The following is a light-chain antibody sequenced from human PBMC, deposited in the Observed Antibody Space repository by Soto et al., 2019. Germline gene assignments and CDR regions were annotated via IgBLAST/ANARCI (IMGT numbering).Light chain of an antibody. CDR2: RAS. J-gene: IGKJ4*01. V-gene: IGKV3-20*01. Sequence: EIVLMQSPGTLSLSPGERATLSCRASQSVSAGYLAWYQQKPGQAPRLLIFRASSRATGIPDRFSGSGSGTDFTLTISRLEPEDFAVYYCQQYGISPALTFGGGTKVEIK. CDR1: QSVSAGY. CDR3: QQYGISPALT.